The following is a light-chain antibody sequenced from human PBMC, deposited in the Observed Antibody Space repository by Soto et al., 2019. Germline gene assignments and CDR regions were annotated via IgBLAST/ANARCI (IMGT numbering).Light chain of an antibody. CDR1: SSNIGAGYD. CDR3: QSYDSSLSYL. J-gene: IGLJ1*01. V-gene: IGLV1-40*01. Sequence: QSVLTQPPSVSGAPGQRVTISCTGSSSNIGAGYDVHWYQQVPGTAPKLLIYGNSNRPSGVPDRFSGSKSGTSASLAITGLQAEDEADYYGQSYDSSLSYLFGTGTKLTVL. CDR2: GNS.